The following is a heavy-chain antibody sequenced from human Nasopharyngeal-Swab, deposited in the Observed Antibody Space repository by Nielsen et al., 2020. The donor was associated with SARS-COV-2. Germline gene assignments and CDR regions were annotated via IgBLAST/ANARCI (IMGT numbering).Heavy chain of an antibody. CDR2: INHSGST. CDR3: ARGGSGYYPYYYYGMDV. D-gene: IGHD3-22*01. J-gene: IGHJ6*02. CDR1: GGSFSGYY. V-gene: IGHV4-34*01. Sequence: SETLSLTCAVYGGSFSGYYWRWIRQPPGKGLEWIGEINHSGSTNYHPSLKIRVTISVDTSKNQFSLKLSSVTAADTAVYYCARGGSGYYPYYYYGMDVWGQGTTVTVSS.